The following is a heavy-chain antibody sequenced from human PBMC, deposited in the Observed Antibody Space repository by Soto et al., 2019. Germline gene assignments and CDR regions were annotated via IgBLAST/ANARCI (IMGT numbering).Heavy chain of an antibody. Sequence: SETLSLTCTVSGGSISSYYWSWIRQPPGKGLEWIGYIYYSGSTNYNPSLKSRVTISVDTSKNQFSLKLSSVTAADTAVYYCARLYGFSGFDYWGLGTLVTVSS. V-gene: IGHV4-59*08. D-gene: IGHD6-25*01. CDR3: ARLYGFSGFDY. J-gene: IGHJ4*02. CDR1: GGSISSYY. CDR2: IYYSGST.